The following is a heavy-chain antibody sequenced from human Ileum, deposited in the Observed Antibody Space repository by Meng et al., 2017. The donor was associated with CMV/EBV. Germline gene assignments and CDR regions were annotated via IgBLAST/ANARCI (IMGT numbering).Heavy chain of an antibody. CDR2: LFPTGRT. Sequence: VSLDSDNLWWVLIRQSPEKGLEWIGELFPTGRTNYNPSLSSRLTISVDRSENQCSLNLNSVTAADTAIYYCATARRGCSTASCYLENWGQGTLVTVSS. CDR3: ATARRGCSTASCYLEN. V-gene: IGHV4-4*02. J-gene: IGHJ4*02. CDR1: VSLDSDNL. D-gene: IGHD2-2*01.